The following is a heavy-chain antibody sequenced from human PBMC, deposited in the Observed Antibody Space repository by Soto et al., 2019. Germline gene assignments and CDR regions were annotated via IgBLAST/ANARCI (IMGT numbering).Heavy chain of an antibody. CDR1: GGSISSYY. Sequence: PSETLSLTFTVSGGSISSYYWSWIRQPPGKGLEWIGYIFYSVSTNYNPSLKSRVTISVDTSKNQFSLKLSSVTAADTAVYYCARRYSSSFDFWGQGTLVTVSS. D-gene: IGHD6-13*01. V-gene: IGHV4-59*08. CDR2: IFYSVST. J-gene: IGHJ4*02. CDR3: ARRYSSSFDF.